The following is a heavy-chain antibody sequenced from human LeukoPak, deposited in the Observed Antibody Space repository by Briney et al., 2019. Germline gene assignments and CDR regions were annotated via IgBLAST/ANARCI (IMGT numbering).Heavy chain of an antibody. V-gene: IGHV4-34*01. Sequence: SETLSLTCAVYGGSFSGYYWSWIRQPPGKGLEWIGEINHSGSTNYNPSLKSRVTISVDTSKNQFSLKLSSVTAADTAVYYCARGAHHYYGSGSYYSFDYWGQGTLVTVSS. CDR1: GGSFSGYY. D-gene: IGHD3-10*01. CDR3: ARGAHHYYGSGSYYSFDY. CDR2: INHSGST. J-gene: IGHJ4*02.